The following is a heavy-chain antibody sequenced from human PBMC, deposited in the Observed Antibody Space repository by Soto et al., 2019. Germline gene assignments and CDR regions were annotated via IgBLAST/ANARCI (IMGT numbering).Heavy chain of an antibody. CDR1: GFTFSNYA. J-gene: IGHJ2*01. CDR2: IIDNGGSI. V-gene: IGHV3-23*01. CDR3: AKNSRGSGYGSSYFDL. D-gene: IGHD5-12*01. Sequence: EVQVLESGGGLEQPGGSLRLSCEASGFTFSNYAATWVRQAPGKGLEWVSRIIDNGGSIYYADSVKGRFTISRDNSKNTVYLQMNNLRPGDTATYYCAKNSRGSGYGSSYFDLWGRGTLVTVSS.